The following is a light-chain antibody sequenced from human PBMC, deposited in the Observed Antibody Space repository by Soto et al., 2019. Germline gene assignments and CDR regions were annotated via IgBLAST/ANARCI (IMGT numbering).Light chain of an antibody. V-gene: IGKV3-20*01. CDR1: QSVSSSY. Sequence: EIVLTQSPGTLSLSPGERATLSCRASQSVSSSYLAWYQQKPGQAPRLLIYGASSRATGIPDRFSGSGSGTDFSLPISRLEAADFSVYYCQQYDSSLTWTFGQGTKVEIK. J-gene: IGKJ1*01. CDR3: QQYDSSLTWT. CDR2: GAS.